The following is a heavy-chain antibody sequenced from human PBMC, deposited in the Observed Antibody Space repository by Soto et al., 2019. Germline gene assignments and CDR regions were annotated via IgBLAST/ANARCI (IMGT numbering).Heavy chain of an antibody. D-gene: IGHD1-1*01. CDR2: IGGGGGST. CDR3: AKMTTSTGVDY. Sequence: PGGSLRLSCAASGFTFSSSAMSWVRQAPGKGLEWVSAIGGGGGSTYYADSVKGRFTISRDNSKNSLYLQMNSLRAEDTAVYYCAKMTTSTGVDYWGQGTLVTVSS. CDR1: GFTFSSSA. J-gene: IGHJ4*02. V-gene: IGHV3-23*01.